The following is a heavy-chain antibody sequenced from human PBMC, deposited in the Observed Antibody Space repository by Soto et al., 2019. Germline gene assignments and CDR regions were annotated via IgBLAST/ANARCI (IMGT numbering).Heavy chain of an antibody. J-gene: IGHJ5*02. V-gene: IGHV1-58*01. Sequence: GASVKVSCKASGFTFTSSAVQWVRQARGQRLEWIGWIVVGSGNTNYAQKLQERVTITRDMSTSTAYMELSSLRSEDTAVYYCAAEDTINWFDPWGQGTLVTVSS. CDR1: GFTFTSSA. D-gene: IGHD3-9*01. CDR3: AAEDTINWFDP. CDR2: IVVGSGNT.